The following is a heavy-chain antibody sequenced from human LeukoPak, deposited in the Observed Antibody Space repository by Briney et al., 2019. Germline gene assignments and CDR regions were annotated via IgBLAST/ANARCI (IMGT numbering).Heavy chain of an antibody. Sequence: SETLSLTCTVSGGSISSYYWSWIRQPAGKGLEWIGRIYTSGSTNYNPSLKSRVTMSVDTSKNQFSLKLSSVTAANTAVYYCAREYTGIAEYYFDYWGQGTLVTVSS. D-gene: IGHD6-13*01. CDR3: AREYTGIAEYYFDY. CDR1: GGSISSYY. J-gene: IGHJ4*02. V-gene: IGHV4-4*07. CDR2: IYTSGST.